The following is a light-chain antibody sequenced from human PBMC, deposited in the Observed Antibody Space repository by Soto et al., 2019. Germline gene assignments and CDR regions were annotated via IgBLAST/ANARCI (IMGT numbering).Light chain of an antibody. J-gene: IGLJ2*01. Sequence: QSVLTQPPSVSGAPGQRVTISCTGSSSNIGAGYDVHWYQQLPGTAPKLLIYGNSNRPSGVPDRFSGSMSGTSASLAITGLRAEDEADYYCQSYDTSLSAYVVFGGGTKLTVL. CDR2: GNS. CDR1: SSNIGAGYD. V-gene: IGLV1-40*01. CDR3: QSYDTSLSAYVV.